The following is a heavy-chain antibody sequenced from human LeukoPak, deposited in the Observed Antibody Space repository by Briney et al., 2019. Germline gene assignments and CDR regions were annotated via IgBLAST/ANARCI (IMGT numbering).Heavy chain of an antibody. Sequence: SETLSLTCTVSGGSISSYYWSWIRQPAGKGLEWIGRIYTSGSTNYSPSLKSRVTMSVDTSKNQFSLKLSSVAAADTAVYYCAREGRRENWFDPWGQGTLVIVSS. CDR1: GGSISSYY. V-gene: IGHV4-4*07. CDR2: IYTSGST. J-gene: IGHJ5*02. CDR3: AREGRRENWFDP.